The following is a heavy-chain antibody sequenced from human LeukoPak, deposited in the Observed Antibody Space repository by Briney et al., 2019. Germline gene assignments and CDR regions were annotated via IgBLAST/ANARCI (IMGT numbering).Heavy chain of an antibody. J-gene: IGHJ4*02. CDR1: GFTFRSYG. CDR3: AKDPPRVAALSFKEDY. V-gene: IGHV3-30*02. D-gene: IGHD2-15*01. CDR2: IRFDGSNE. Sequence: PGGSLRLSCAASGFTFRSYGMHWVRQAPGKGLEWVAFIRFDGSNEYYADSVKGRFTISRDNSKNILYLQMNSLRAEDTAVYFRAKDPPRVAALSFKEDYWGQGTLVTVSS.